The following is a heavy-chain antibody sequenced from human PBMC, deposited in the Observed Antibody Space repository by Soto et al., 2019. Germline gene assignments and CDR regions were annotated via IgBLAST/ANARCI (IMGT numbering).Heavy chain of an antibody. CDR1: GLTISGKKY. CDR3: ATWHEQEHAYDV. D-gene: IGHD1-1*01. V-gene: IGHV3-53*01. J-gene: IGHJ3*01. Sequence: ESGGGLIQPGESLRLSCAAFGLTISGKKYVAWVRQAPGKGLEWVSALYDVDGSFYADAVKGRFTTSSDSSKTTVNLQMNDLRPDDTAVYYCATWHEQEHAYDVWGQGTTVTVSS. CDR2: LYDVDGS.